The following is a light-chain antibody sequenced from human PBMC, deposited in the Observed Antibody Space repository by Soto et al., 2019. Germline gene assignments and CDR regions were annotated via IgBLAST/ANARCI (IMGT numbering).Light chain of an antibody. V-gene: IGKV1-12*01. CDR2: AAS. J-gene: IGKJ4*01. CDR1: QLISSW. Sequence: DIQMTQYQSSLAASVGDRVTITCRASQLISSWLVWYQQKPGHAPKLLIYAASNLQSGVPSRFSGSASGTEVTLTISSLQPEDFATYYCQQASTVPFTFGGGTEVQIK. CDR3: QQASTVPFT.